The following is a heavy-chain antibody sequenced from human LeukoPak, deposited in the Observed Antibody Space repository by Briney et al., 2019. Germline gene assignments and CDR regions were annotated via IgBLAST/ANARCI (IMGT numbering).Heavy chain of an antibody. CDR2: ISYSGST. J-gene: IGHJ1*01. CDR3: ARGQWYYDSSGYYRTPKKYLQH. CDR1: GGSFSTYY. Sequence: PSETLSLTCAVSGGSFSTYYWSCIRQPPGKGLEWIGYISYSGSTNYNPSLKSRVTMSVDTSKNQFSLNLSSVIAADTAVYYCARGQWYYDSSGYYRTPKKYLQHWGQGTLVTVSS. V-gene: IGHV4-59*08. D-gene: IGHD3-22*01.